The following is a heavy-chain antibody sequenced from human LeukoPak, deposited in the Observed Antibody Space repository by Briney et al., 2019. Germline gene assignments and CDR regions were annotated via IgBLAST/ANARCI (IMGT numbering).Heavy chain of an antibody. V-gene: IGHV3-74*01. CDR1: GVTFSSHS. J-gene: IGHJ5*01. Sequence: AGGSLRLSCAASGVTFSSHSMHWVRQAPGKGLVWVSGISNDGTSTTYADSVKGRFTISRDNAKNTLYLQMHSLRAEDTAVYSCARGWFGPDSCGQGTLVTVSS. CDR3: ARGWFGPDS. CDR2: ISNDGTST. D-gene: IGHD3-10*01.